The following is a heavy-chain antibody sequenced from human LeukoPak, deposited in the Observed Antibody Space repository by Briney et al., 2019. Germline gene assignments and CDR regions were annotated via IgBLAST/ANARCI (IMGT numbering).Heavy chain of an antibody. D-gene: IGHD1-26*01. Sequence: GGSLRLSCAASGFTFSDSAIAWVRQSPGKGLECLAFISYDGSNKYYADSVKGRFTISRDNSKNTLYLQVNSLRAEDTAVYYCAKGGKWDVTPFDYWGQGTLVTVSS. CDR3: AKGGKWDVTPFDY. CDR1: GFTFSDSA. V-gene: IGHV3-30-3*01. CDR2: ISYDGSNK. J-gene: IGHJ4*02.